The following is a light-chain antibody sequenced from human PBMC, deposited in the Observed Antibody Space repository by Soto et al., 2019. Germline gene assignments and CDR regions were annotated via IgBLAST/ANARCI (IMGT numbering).Light chain of an antibody. CDR3: AAWDDSLNGVV. J-gene: IGLJ2*01. CDR2: SNN. CDR1: SSNIGSNT. V-gene: IGLV1-44*01. Sequence: QSVLTTPPSSYGTPGQRVTISCSGSSSNIGSNTVNWYQQLPGTAPKLLIYSNNQRPSGVPDRFSGSKSGTSDSLAISGLQSEDEDDYYCAAWDDSLNGVVFGGGTQLTVL.